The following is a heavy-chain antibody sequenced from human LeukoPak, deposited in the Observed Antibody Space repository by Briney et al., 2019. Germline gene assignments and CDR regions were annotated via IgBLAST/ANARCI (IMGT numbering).Heavy chain of an antibody. Sequence: PGGSLILSCAASGFPFSSYAMSWVRQAPRKGLEGVSAISGSGGSTYYADSVKGRFTISRDNSKNTLYLQMNSLRAEDTAVYYCAKVGAAAGTYYFDYWGQGTLVTVSS. J-gene: IGHJ4*02. CDR2: ISGSGGST. CDR3: AKVGAAAGTYYFDY. D-gene: IGHD6-13*01. V-gene: IGHV3-23*01. CDR1: GFPFSSYA.